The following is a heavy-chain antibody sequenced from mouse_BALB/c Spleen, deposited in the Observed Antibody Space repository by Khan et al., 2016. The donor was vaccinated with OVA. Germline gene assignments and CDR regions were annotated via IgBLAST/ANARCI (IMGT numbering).Heavy chain of an antibody. J-gene: IGHJ4*01. CDR1: GYTFTTYG. CDR2: INTYTGEP. CDR3: ARVGYSGTMDY. V-gene: IGHV9-3-1*01. Sequence: QVQLQQSGPELKKPGETVKISCKASGYTFTTYGMNWVKQAPGKGLKWMGWINTYTGEPTYVDDFKGRFAFSLETSASTAYLQINSLKNEDTATYFCARVGYSGTMDYWGQGTSVTVSS. D-gene: IGHD2-3*01.